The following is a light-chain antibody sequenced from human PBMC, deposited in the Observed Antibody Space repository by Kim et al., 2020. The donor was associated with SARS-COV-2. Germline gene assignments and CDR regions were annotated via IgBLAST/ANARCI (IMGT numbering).Light chain of an antibody. Sequence: EIVMTQSPATLSVSPGERATLSCRASQSVSSNLAWYQQKPGQAPRLLIYGASTRATGIPARFSGSGSGTEFTLTISSLQSEDFAVYYCQGGYTFGQGTKLEI. V-gene: IGKV3-15*01. CDR1: QSVSSN. CDR2: GAS. J-gene: IGKJ2*01. CDR3: QGGYT.